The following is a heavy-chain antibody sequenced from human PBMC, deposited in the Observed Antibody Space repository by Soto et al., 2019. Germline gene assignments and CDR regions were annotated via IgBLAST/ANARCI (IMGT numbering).Heavy chain of an antibody. D-gene: IGHD5-12*01. J-gene: IGHJ6*03. Sequence: PGGSLRLSCAASGFTFSSYAMSWVRQAPGKGLEWVSAISGSGGSTYYADSVKGRFTISRDNSKNTLYLQMNSLRAEDTAVYYCAKAGGYDSNYYYYMDVWGKGTTVTVSS. CDR3: AKAGGYDSNYYYYMDV. V-gene: IGHV3-23*01. CDR1: GFTFSSYA. CDR2: ISGSGGST.